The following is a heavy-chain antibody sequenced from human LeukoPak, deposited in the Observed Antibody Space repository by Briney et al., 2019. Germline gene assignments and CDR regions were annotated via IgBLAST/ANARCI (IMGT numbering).Heavy chain of an antibody. V-gene: IGHV4-34*01. CDR3: ARGTRRGYYYHMDV. CDR2: INHSGRT. J-gene: IGHJ6*03. Sequence: PSETLSLTCGVNGGSFNEYYWSWIRPPPGKGLEWIGEINHSGRTSPNSSLKSRVTISVDTSRNQFSLALSSVTAADTAVYYCARGTRRGYYYHMDVWDKGTTVTVSS. CDR1: GGSFNEYY.